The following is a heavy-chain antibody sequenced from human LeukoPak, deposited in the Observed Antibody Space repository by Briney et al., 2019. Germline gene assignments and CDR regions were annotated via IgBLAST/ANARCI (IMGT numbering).Heavy chain of an antibody. Sequence: ASVKVSFKASGYTFTSYGISWVRQAPGQGLEWMGWISAYNGNTNYAQKLQGRVTMTTDTSTSTAYMELRSLRSDDTAVYYCARDLEDYYGSGSYYNPNEGSPRENFDYWGQGTLVTVSS. CDR3: ARDLEDYYGSGSYYNPNEGSPRENFDY. J-gene: IGHJ4*02. CDR1: GYTFTSYG. V-gene: IGHV1-18*01. D-gene: IGHD3-10*01. CDR2: ISAYNGNT.